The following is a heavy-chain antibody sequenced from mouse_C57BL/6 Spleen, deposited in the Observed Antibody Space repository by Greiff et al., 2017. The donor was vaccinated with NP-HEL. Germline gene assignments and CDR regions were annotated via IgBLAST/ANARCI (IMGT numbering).Heavy chain of an antibody. CDR2: IYPGSGST. CDR3: ARIWLLLNYFDY. V-gene: IGHV1-55*01. CDR1: GYTFTSYW. Sequence: VQLQQSGAELVKPGASVKMSCKASGYTFTSYWITWVKQRPGQGLEWIGDIYPGSGSTNYNEKFKSKATLTVDTSSSTAYMQLSSLTSEDSAVYYCARIWLLLNYFDYWGQGTTLTVSS. J-gene: IGHJ2*01. D-gene: IGHD2-3*01.